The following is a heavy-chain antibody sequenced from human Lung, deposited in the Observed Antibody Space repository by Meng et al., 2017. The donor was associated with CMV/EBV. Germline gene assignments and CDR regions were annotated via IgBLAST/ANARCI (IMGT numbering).Heavy chain of an antibody. CDR3: ARFDIDVEGYYGRDV. J-gene: IGHJ6*02. CDR1: GDSISTYY. D-gene: IGHD5-12*01. Sequence: SETLSLXCTVSGDSISTYYWNWLRQSPGKGLEWIGYISDSGSTNYNPSLKSRVAFSLDTSKNQFSLKLSSVTAADTAVYYCARFDIDVEGYYGRDVWGQGTXVTVSS. CDR2: ISDSGST. V-gene: IGHV4-59*01.